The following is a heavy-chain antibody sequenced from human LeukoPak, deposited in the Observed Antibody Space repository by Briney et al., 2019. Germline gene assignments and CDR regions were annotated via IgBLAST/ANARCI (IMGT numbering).Heavy chain of an antibody. CDR1: GYTFTSYG. J-gene: IGHJ3*02. CDR3: ASGELEPGSFNASDI. CDR2: ISAYNGNT. Sequence: ASVKVSCKASGYTFTSYGISWVRQAPRRGLEWMGWISAYNGNTNYAQKLQGRVTMTTDTSTSTAYMELRSLRSDDTAVYYCASGELEPGSFNASDIWGQGTMVTVSS. D-gene: IGHD1-1*01. V-gene: IGHV1-18*01.